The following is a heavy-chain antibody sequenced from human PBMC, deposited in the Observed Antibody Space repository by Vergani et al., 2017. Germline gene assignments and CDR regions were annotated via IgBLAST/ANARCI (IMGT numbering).Heavy chain of an antibody. CDR1: GFTFSGSA. CDR2: IRSKANSYAT. J-gene: IGHJ6*02. D-gene: IGHD2-2*01. CDR3: TRGWDIVVVPSSPPAYGMDV. V-gene: IGHV3-73*01. Sequence: EVQLVESGGGLVQPGGSLKLSCAASGFTFSGSAMHWVRQASGKGLEWVGRIRSKANSYATAYAASVKGRFTISRDDSKNTAYLQMNSLKTEDTAVYYCTRGWDIVVVPSSPPAYGMDVWGQGP.